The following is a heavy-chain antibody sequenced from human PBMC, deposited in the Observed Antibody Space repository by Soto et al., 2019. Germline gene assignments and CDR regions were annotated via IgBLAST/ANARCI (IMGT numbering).Heavy chain of an antibody. CDR2: ISSSSSYT. D-gene: IGHD4-17*01. Sequence: QVQLVESGGGLVKPGGSLRLSCAASGFTFSDYYMSWIRRAPGKGLEWVSYISSSSSYTNYADSVKGRFTISRDNAKNSLYLQMNGLRAEDTAVYYCARGRYGDYEAFDIWGQGTMVTVSS. CDR3: ARGRYGDYEAFDI. V-gene: IGHV3-11*06. J-gene: IGHJ3*02. CDR1: GFTFSDYY.